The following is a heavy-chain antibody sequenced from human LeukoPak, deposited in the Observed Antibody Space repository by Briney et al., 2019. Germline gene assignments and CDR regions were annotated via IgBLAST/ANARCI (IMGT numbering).Heavy chain of an antibody. CDR3: ASVWGYCSSTSCYAPH. Sequence: GGSLRLSCAASGFTFSSYSMNWVRQAPGKGLEWVSSISSSSSYIYYADSVKGQFTISRDNAKNSLYLQMNSLRAEDTAVYYCASVWGYCSSTSCYAPHWGQGTLVTVSS. D-gene: IGHD2-2*01. CDR1: GFTFSSYS. V-gene: IGHV3-21*01. J-gene: IGHJ4*02. CDR2: ISSSSSYI.